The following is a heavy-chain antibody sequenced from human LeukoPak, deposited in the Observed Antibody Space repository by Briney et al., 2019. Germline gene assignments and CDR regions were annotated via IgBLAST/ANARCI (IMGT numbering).Heavy chain of an antibody. Sequence: SVKVSCKAPGGTFSSYAISWVRQAPGQGLEWMGRIIPIFGTANYAQKFQGRVTITTDESTSTAYMELSSLRSEDTAVYYCARGDQVGWFDPWGQGTLVTVSS. V-gene: IGHV1-69*05. CDR3: ARGDQVGWFDP. D-gene: IGHD1-26*01. CDR2: IIPIFGTA. J-gene: IGHJ5*02. CDR1: GGTFSSYA.